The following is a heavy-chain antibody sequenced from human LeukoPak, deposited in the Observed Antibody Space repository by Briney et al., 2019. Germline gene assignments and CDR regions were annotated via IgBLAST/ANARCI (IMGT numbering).Heavy chain of an antibody. CDR2: IYYTGT. J-gene: IGHJ5*02. V-gene: IGHV4-59*02. CDR1: GGSVTDYY. D-gene: IGHD3-10*01. CDR3: ARDLGGITLRFDP. Sequence: QSSETLSLTCTVSGGSVTDYYWSWIRQSPGKGLEWIGYIYYTGTSYNPSLKSRVTISVDTSKNQFSLKLSSVTAADTAVYYCARDLGGITLRFDPWGQGTLVTVSS.